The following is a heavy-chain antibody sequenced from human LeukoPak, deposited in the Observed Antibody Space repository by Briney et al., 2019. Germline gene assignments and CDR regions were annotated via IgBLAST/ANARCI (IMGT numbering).Heavy chain of an antibody. D-gene: IGHD2-15*01. CDR2: IYSGGST. CDR3: AKEVGTRWSRGYYFDY. Sequence: GGSLRLSCAASGFTVSSNYMSWVRQAPGKGLEWVSVIYSGGSTYYADSVKGRFTISRDNSKNTLYLQMNSLRAEDTAVYYCAKEVGTRWSRGYYFDYWGQGTLVTVSS. V-gene: IGHV3-53*01. CDR1: GFTVSSNY. J-gene: IGHJ4*02.